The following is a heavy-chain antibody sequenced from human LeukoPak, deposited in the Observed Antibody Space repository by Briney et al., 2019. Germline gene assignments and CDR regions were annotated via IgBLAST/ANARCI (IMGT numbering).Heavy chain of an antibody. D-gene: IGHD3-10*01. J-gene: IGHJ5*02. V-gene: IGHV1-18*01. CDR1: GYTFTNYG. CDR3: VRDGEGVAISVNFWFDP. CDR2: ISASNGDT. Sequence: ASVKVSCKASGYTFTNYGITWVRQAPGQGLEWMGWISASNGDTHYSEKFQDRITVTTDTSTSTAYMELRSLVSDDTAVYYCVRDGEGVAISVNFWFDPWGQGTLVTVSS.